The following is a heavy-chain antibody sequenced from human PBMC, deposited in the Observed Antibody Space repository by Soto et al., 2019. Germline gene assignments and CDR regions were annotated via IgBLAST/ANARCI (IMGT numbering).Heavy chain of an antibody. CDR1: GFSLNSPGMG. CDR2: IYWDDDK. V-gene: IGHV2-5*02. J-gene: IGHJ4*02. CDR3: ARLPPTVTTYYFDF. D-gene: IGHD4-17*01. Sequence: ESGPTLVNPTQTLTLTCTLSGFSLNSPGMGVGWIRQPPGKALESLAVIYWDDDKRYSPSLKSRLTITKDTSKNQVVLTMTNMDPVDTATYYCARLPPTVTTYYFDFWGQGTLVTVS.